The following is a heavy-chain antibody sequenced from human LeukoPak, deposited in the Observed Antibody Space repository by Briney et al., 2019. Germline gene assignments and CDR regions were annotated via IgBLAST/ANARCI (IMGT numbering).Heavy chain of an antibody. D-gene: IGHD5-18*01. J-gene: IGHJ5*02. CDR1: GYTFTAYY. CDR3: ARSDVDTAMVTSKNNWFDP. Sequence: ASVKVSCKASGYTFTAYYMHWVRQAPGQGLEWMGWINPNSGGTNYAQKFQGRVTMTRDTSISTAYMELSRLRSDDTAVYYCARSDVDTAMVTSKNNWFDPWGQGTLVTASS. CDR2: INPNSGGT. V-gene: IGHV1-2*02.